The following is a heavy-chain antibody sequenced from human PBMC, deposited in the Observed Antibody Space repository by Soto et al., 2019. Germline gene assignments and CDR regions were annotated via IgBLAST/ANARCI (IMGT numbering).Heavy chain of an antibody. D-gene: IGHD3-3*01. Sequence: GASVKVSCKVSGYTLTELSMHWVRQAPGKGLEWMGGFDPEDGETIYAQKFQGRVTMTEDTSTDTAYMELSSPRSEDTAVYYCATAAGITIFGVVDPFDYWGQGTLVTVSS. CDR3: ATAAGITIFGVVDPFDY. CDR2: FDPEDGET. J-gene: IGHJ4*02. CDR1: GYTLTELS. V-gene: IGHV1-24*01.